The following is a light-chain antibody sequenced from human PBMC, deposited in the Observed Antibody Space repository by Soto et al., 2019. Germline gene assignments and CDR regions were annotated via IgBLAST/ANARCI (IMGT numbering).Light chain of an antibody. Sequence: EIVLTQSPATLSLSPGERATLSCRASQSVSSYLAWYQQKPGQAPRLLIYDTSKRATGIPARFSGSGSMTDFTLTISSLKPEDFAVYYCQQRTNWPRSFTFGPGTKVDIK. J-gene: IGKJ3*01. CDR1: QSVSSY. V-gene: IGKV3-11*01. CDR2: DTS. CDR3: QQRTNWPRSFT.